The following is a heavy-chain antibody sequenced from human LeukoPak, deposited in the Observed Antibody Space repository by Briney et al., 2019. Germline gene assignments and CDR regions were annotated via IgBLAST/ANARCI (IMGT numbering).Heavy chain of an antibody. Sequence: SETLSLTCTVSGGAISSESYYWSWIRQPAGKGLEWIGRIYTSGITNYNPSLKGRVTMSVDTSKSQFSLNLSSVTAADTAVYYCAILLVLGELNWFDPWGQGSLVSVSS. V-gene: IGHV4-61*02. CDR2: IYTSGIT. D-gene: IGHD3-16*01. CDR1: GGAISSESYY. J-gene: IGHJ5*02. CDR3: AILLVLGELNWFDP.